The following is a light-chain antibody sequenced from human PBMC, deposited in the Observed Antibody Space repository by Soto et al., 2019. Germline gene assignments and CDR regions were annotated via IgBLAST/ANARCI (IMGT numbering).Light chain of an antibody. CDR2: AAS. CDR3: QQSYDTPPYT. CDR1: QGITDD. V-gene: IGKV1-6*01. Sequence: AIQMTQSPSSLSASVGDRVTITCRASQGITDDLGWYQQKPGEAPKLLIYAASSLQSGVPSRFSGSGSGTDFTLTISSLQPEDFATYYCQQSYDTPPYTFGQGTKLEVK. J-gene: IGKJ2*01.